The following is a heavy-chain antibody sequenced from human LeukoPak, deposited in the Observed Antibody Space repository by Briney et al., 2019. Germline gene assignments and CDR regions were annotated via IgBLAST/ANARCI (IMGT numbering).Heavy chain of an antibody. D-gene: IGHD5-18*01. CDR3: ARGGYSYGYGY. V-gene: IGHV4-34*01. CDR1: GGSFSGYY. J-gene: IGHJ4*02. Sequence: SETLSLTCAVYGGSFSGYYWSWIRQPPGKGLEWIGEINHSGSTNYNPSLKSRVTISVDTSKNQFSLKLGSVTAADTAVYYCARGGYSYGYGYWGQGTLVTVSS. CDR2: INHSGST.